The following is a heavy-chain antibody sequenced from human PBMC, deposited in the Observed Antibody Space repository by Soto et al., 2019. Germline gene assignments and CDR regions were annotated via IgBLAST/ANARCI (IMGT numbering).Heavy chain of an antibody. CDR2: IWYDGSNK. Sequence: QVQLVESGGGVVQPGRSLRLSCAASGFTFSSYGIHWVRQAPGKGLEWVAVIWYDGSNKYYADSVKGRFTISRDNSKNTLYLQMNSLRAEDTAVYYCARQGALAAAGTKYYGMDVWGPGTTVTVSS. J-gene: IGHJ6*02. CDR1: GFTFSSYG. CDR3: ARQGALAAAGTKYYGMDV. V-gene: IGHV3-33*01. D-gene: IGHD6-13*01.